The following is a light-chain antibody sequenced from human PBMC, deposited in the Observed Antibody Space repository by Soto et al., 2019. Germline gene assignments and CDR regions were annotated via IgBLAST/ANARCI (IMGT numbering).Light chain of an antibody. Sequence: DIQLTQSPSFLSPSLGESVTITCRASQVISTSLAWYQVKPGKAPKLLIYAASTLESGVPSRFSATVSGTEFSLTITSLQPEDFATYYCQQLFDSPITFGQGTKVDIK. V-gene: IGKV1-9*01. CDR1: QVISTS. CDR3: QQLFDSPIT. J-gene: IGKJ1*01. CDR2: AAS.